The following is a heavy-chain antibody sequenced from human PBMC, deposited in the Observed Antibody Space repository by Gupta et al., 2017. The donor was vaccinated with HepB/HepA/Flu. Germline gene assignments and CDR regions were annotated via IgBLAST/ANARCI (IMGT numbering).Heavy chain of an antibody. J-gene: IGHJ4*02. CDR1: GFTFSNAW. CDR2: IKSKTDGGTT. D-gene: IGHD2-2*01. CDR3: TTDLSVCSSTSCYWDY. Sequence: EVQLVESGGGLVTPGGSLRLSCAASGFTFSNAWMSWVRQAPGKGLEWVGRIKSKTDGGTTDYAAPVKGRFTISRDDSKKTLYLQMNSLKTEDTAVYYCTTDLSVCSSTSCYWDYWGQGTLVTVSS. V-gene: IGHV3-15*01.